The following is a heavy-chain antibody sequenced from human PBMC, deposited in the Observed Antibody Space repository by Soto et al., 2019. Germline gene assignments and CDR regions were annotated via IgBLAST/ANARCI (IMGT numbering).Heavy chain of an antibody. J-gene: IGHJ4*02. V-gene: IGHV1-18*01. CDR2: ISTYNGNT. CDR3: SREMVRGVGSDY. D-gene: IGHD3-10*01. CDR1: GYTFTSYG. Sequence: QIQLVQSGAEVKKPEASVKVSCKASGYTFTSYGISWVRQAPGQGLEWMGWISTYNGNTKYAQKLQGRVTMTTDTSTSTAYMELRSLRSDDTAVFYCSREMVRGVGSDYWGQGPLVTVSS.